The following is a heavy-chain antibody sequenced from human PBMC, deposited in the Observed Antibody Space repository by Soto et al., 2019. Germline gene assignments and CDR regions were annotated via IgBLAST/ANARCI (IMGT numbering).Heavy chain of an antibody. CDR2: IYYSGST. D-gene: IGHD2-15*01. Sequence: PSETLSLTCTVSGGSISSGDYYWSWIRQPPGKGLEWIGYIYYSGSTYYNPSLESRVTISVDTSKNQFSLKLSSVTAADTAVYYCARDALYCSGGSCYSNYFDYWGQGTLVTVSS. J-gene: IGHJ4*02. CDR1: GGSISSGDYY. CDR3: ARDALYCSGGSCYSNYFDY. V-gene: IGHV4-30-4*01.